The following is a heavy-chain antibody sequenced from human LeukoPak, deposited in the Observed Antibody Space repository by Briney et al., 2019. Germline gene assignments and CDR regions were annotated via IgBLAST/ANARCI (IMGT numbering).Heavy chain of an antibody. Sequence: GGSLRLSCVVSGFTFRDYVMNWVRQAPGKGLEWVANIKQDGSEKYYVDSVKGRFTISRDNAKNSLYLQMNSLRAEDTAVYYCARAGRYSSGWYDYWGQGTLVTVSS. J-gene: IGHJ4*02. D-gene: IGHD6-19*01. CDR2: IKQDGSEK. V-gene: IGHV3-7*01. CDR1: GFTFRDYV. CDR3: ARAGRYSSGWYDY.